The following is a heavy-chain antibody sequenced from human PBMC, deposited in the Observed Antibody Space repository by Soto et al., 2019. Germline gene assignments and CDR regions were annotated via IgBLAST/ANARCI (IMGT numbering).Heavy chain of an antibody. CDR2: IFHGGNT. CDR3: ARARWYDAFDV. CDR1: GFFISSGNY. V-gene: IGHV4-38-2*01. J-gene: IGHJ3*01. D-gene: IGHD2-15*01. Sequence: PSETLALSCAVSGFFISSGNYWGWIRKPPGKGLEWIGSIFHGGNTYYNPSLKSRVTISVDMSKNQFSLKLNSVTAADTAVHYCARARWYDAFDVWGQGTVVTVS.